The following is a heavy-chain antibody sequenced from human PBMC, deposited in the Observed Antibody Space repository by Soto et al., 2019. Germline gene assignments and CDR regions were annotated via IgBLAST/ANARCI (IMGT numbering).Heavy chain of an antibody. J-gene: IGHJ4*02. CDR2: IYPGDSDT. D-gene: IGHD3-3*01. CDR3: ARHRREWSIAY. Sequence: PGESLKISCKGSGYSFTTYCIGWGRQMPGKGLEWMRIIYPGDSDTRYSPSFQGKVTISADKSISTAYLQWSSLKASDTAMYYCARHRREWSIAYWGQGTLVTVSS. CDR1: GYSFTTYC. V-gene: IGHV5-51*01.